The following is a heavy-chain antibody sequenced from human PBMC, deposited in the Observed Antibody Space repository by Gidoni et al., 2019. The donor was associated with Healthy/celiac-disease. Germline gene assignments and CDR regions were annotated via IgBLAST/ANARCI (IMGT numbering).Heavy chain of an antibody. CDR3: ARAGDYYDSSGQSVRFDP. CDR1: GDSVSSHSAP. CDR2: TYYRAKRYN. J-gene: IGHJ5*02. V-gene: IGHV6-1*01. D-gene: IGHD3-22*01. Sequence: QLQLQQSGPGLVQPSQTLSLTCAISGDSVSSHSAPWNWIRQSPSRGLEWLGRTYYRAKRYNDYAVAVKSRITINPDTSKNQFSLQLNSVTPEDTAVYDCARAGDYYDSSGQSVRFDPWGQGTLVTVSS.